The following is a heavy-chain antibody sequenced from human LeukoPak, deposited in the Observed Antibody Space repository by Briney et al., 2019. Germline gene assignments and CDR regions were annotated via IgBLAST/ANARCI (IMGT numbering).Heavy chain of an antibody. CDR2: INPNSGGT. CDR1: GYTFTGYY. V-gene: IGHV1-2*02. D-gene: IGHD3-22*01. CDR3: ARSQGLGWLSFDY. Sequence: ASVKVSCKASGYTFTGYYMHWVRRAPGQGLEWMGWINPNSGGTNYAQKFQGRVTMTRDTSISTAYMELSRLRSDDTAVYYCARSQGLGWLSFDYWGQGTLVTVSS. J-gene: IGHJ4*02.